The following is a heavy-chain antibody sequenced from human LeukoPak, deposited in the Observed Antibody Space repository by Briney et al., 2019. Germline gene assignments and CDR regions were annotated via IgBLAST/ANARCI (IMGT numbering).Heavy chain of an antibody. D-gene: IGHD3-3*01. CDR2: ISWNSGSI. J-gene: IGHJ4*02. CDR3: AKDLSEYDFWGGLDY. CDR1: GFTFDDYA. V-gene: IGHV3-9*01. Sequence: GGSLRLSCAASGFTFDDYAMHWVRQAPGKGLEWVSGISWNSGSIGYADSVKGRFTISRDNAKNSLYLQMNSLRAEDTALYYCAKDLSEYDFWGGLDYWGQGTLVTVSS.